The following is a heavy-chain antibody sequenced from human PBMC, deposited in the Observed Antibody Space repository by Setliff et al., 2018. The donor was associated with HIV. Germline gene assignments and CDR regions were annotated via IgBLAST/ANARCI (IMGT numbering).Heavy chain of an antibody. Sequence: SGPTLVNPTQTLTLTCTFSGFTVTGGGVGVGWIRQATGKGLEWLALIFGDDDKRYTPSLRRRLSVTKDTSRSQVTLTMTNLDRVDTATYYCAHMNYNLLTGYYTGFDYWGQGILVTVSS. D-gene: IGHD3-9*01. J-gene: IGHJ4*02. V-gene: IGHV2-5*02. CDR3: AHMNYNLLTGYYTGFDY. CDR2: IFGDDDK. CDR1: GFTVTGGGVG.